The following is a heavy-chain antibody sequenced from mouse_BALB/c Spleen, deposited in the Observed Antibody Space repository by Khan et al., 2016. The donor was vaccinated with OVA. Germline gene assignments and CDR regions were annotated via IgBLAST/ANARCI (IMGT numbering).Heavy chain of an antibody. D-gene: IGHD3-1*01. CDR1: GYSFTAYT. J-gene: IGHJ3*01. V-gene: IGHV1-18*01. CDR3: AGSGYGGFAY. Sequence: VQLKESGPELVKPGASMKISCKASGYSFTAYTMNWVKESHGKNLEWIGLINPNNGDSSYNQKFRGKATLTVDKSSSTAYMELLSLTSEDSAIYYGAGSGYGGFAYWGQGTLVTVSA. CDR2: INPNNGDS.